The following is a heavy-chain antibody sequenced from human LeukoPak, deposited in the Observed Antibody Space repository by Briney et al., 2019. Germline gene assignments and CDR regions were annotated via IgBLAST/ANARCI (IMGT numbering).Heavy chain of an antibody. CDR3: ARLLEDSSSVKHAFDI. J-gene: IGHJ3*02. D-gene: IGHD6-6*01. Sequence: SETLSLTCTVSGGSISSGDYYWSWIRQPPGKGLEWIVFIYYSGSTYYNPSLKSRVTISVDTSKNQFSLKLSSVTAADTAVYYCARLLEDSSSVKHAFDIWGQGTMVTVSS. CDR2: IYYSGST. CDR1: GGSISSGDYY. V-gene: IGHV4-30-4*01.